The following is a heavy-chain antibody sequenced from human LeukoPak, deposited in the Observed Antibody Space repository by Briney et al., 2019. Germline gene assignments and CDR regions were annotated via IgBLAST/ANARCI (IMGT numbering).Heavy chain of an antibody. CDR1: GFTSSSYG. V-gene: IGHV3-33*01. Sequence: GGSLRLSYAASGFTSSSYGMHWVRQAPGKGLEWVAVIWYDGSNKYYADSVKGRFTISRDNSKNTLYLQMNSLRAEDTAVYYCARARGYFDWLLSDYWGQGTLVTVSS. CDR2: IWYDGSNK. CDR3: ARARGYFDWLLSDY. D-gene: IGHD3-9*01. J-gene: IGHJ4*02.